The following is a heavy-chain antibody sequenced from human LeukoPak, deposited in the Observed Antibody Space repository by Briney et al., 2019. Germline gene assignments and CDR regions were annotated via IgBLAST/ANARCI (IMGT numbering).Heavy chain of an antibody. CDR3: AKATCSGANCFSNSRDAFDV. CDR1: GIIFSDFG. V-gene: IGHV3-33*06. Sequence: GGSLRLSCAASGIIFSDFGMHWVRQAPGKGLEWMAIIWYDGSNKYYADSVKGRFTISRDNSQNTMYLQMNSLRAEDSAVYYCAKATCSGANCFSNSRDAFDVWAKGQWSPSLQ. J-gene: IGHJ3*01. CDR2: IWYDGSNK. D-gene: IGHD2-15*01.